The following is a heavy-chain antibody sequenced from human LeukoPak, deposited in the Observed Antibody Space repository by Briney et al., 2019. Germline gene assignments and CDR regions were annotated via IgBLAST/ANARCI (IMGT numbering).Heavy chain of an antibody. D-gene: IGHD4-17*01. V-gene: IGHV4-61*08. Sequence: SETLSLTCTVSGGSISSGDYYWSWIRQPPGKGLEWIGYIYHSGSTNYNPSLKSRVTLSVNTSKNQFSLKLSSVTAADTALYFCARDSYGDYWYFDLWGRGALVTVSS. CDR3: ARDSYGDYWYFDL. CDR2: IYHSGST. CDR1: GGSISSGDYY. J-gene: IGHJ2*01.